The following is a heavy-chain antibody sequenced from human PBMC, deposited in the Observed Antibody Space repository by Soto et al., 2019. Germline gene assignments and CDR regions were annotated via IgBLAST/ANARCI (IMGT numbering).Heavy chain of an antibody. Sequence: SETLSLTCAVSGGSSSNGGYSWSWIRQPPGKGLEWIGYIYHSGSTYYNPSLKSRVTISVDRSKNQFSLKLSSVTAADTAVYYCASVPGPWGQGTLVTVSS. CDR2: IYHSGST. CDR1: GGSSSNGGYS. V-gene: IGHV4-30-2*01. J-gene: IGHJ5*02. CDR3: ASVPGP.